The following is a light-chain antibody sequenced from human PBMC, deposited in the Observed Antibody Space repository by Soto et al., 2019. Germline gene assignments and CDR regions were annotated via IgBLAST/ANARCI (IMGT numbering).Light chain of an antibody. CDR3: QKYNSAPRT. Sequence: DIQMTQSPSSLSASVGDRVTITYRASQGISNYLAWYQQKPGKVPKLLIYAASTLQSGVPSRFSGSGSGTDFTITISGLQPEDVATYYCQKYNSAPRTFGQVTKVEIK. V-gene: IGKV1-27*01. CDR1: QGISNY. J-gene: IGKJ1*01. CDR2: AAS.